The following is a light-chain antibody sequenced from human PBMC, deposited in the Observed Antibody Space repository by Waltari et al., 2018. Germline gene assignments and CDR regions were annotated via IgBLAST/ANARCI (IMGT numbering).Light chain of an antibody. V-gene: IGLV1-47*01. Sequence: QSVLTQPPSASGTPGQRVTISYSGSSSTIGSNYAHWYKHLPGTRPKLLNYRNKQRPSGVPGRFSGSKAGTSASLAVSGLRSGDEADYYFATWDDRLSGPGVFGGGTKLTVL. J-gene: IGLJ3*02. CDR3: ATWDDRLSGPGV. CDR1: SSTIGSNY. CDR2: RNK.